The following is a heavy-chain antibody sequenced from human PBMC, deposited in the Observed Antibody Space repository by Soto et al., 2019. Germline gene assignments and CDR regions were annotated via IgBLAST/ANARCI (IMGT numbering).Heavy chain of an antibody. Sequence: SQTLSLTCAISGDSVSTNSAAWNWIRQSPSRGLEWLGRTYYRSKWYNDYAVSVKSRITIVPDTSKNQFSLQLNSVTPEDTAVYYCARDRDGYNYRPDYFDYWGQGTLVTVSS. CDR1: GDSVSTNSAA. CDR2: TYYRSKWYN. J-gene: IGHJ4*02. D-gene: IGHD5-12*01. V-gene: IGHV6-1*01. CDR3: ARDRDGYNYRPDYFDY.